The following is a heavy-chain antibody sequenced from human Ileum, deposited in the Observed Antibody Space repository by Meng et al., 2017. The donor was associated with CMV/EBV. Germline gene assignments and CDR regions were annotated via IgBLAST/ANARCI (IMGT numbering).Heavy chain of an antibody. D-gene: IGHD5-12*01. J-gene: IGHJ4*02. CDR2: ISSSGSD. Sequence: ESCPGLWTHPVTPTLTSTIVGDFSNNIYRNWMRRPGGTGLQWIGRISSSGSDNYNPSLKSRVTLSVETSKKQFSLKLSSVTAADTAVYFCARSGLRGIYVDYWGQGTLVTVSS. CDR3: ARSGLRGIYVDY. CDR1: GDFSNNIY. V-gene: IGHV4-4*07.